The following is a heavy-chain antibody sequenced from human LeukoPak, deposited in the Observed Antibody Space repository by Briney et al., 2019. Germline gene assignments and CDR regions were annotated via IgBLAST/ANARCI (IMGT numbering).Heavy chain of an antibody. V-gene: IGHV4-34*01. CDR1: GGPFSGYY. CDR2: INHSGST. CDR3: ARGPSTKMATIRFDY. J-gene: IGHJ4*02. D-gene: IGHD5-24*01. Sequence: SETLSLTCAVYGGPFSGYYWSWIRQPPGKGLEWIGEINHSGSTNYNPSLKSRVTISVDTSKNQFSLKLSSVTAADTAVYYCARGPSTKMATIRFDYWGQGTLVTV.